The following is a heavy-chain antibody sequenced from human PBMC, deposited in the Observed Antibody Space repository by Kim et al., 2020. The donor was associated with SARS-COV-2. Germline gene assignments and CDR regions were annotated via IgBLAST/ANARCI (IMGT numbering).Heavy chain of an antibody. V-gene: IGHV3-74*01. CDR3: TRGYGSETNY. D-gene: IGHD3-10*01. CDR2: SSK. J-gene: IGHJ4*02. Sequence: SSKGYTDPVKGRFTISRDNAKNTLYLQMNSLRVEDTAVYYCTRGYGSETNYWGQGSLVIVST.